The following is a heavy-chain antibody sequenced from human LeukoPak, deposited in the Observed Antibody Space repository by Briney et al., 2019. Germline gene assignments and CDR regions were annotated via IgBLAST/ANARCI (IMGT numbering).Heavy chain of an antibody. CDR2: IKRDGSEK. Sequence: GGSLRLSCAASGFTFSTYWMNWVRQAPGKGLEWVANIKRDGSEKYYVDSVKGRFTISRDNSKNTLYLQMNSLRDEDTAVFYCARDRRSGSNYFDYWGQGTLVTVSS. CDR1: GFTFSTYW. D-gene: IGHD1-26*01. J-gene: IGHJ4*02. V-gene: IGHV3-7*03. CDR3: ARDRRSGSNYFDY.